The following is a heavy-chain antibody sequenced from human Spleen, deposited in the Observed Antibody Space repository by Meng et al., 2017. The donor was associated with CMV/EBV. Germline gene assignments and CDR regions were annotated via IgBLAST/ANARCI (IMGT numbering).Heavy chain of an antibody. CDR3: ATRDRELTALSGLYYYYAMDV. Sequence: GESLKISCAASGFMLSTYWMTWVRQAPGKGLEWVANIKQDGNEKYYVDSVKGRFTIARDNAKNSLYLQMNSLRTEDTALYYCATRDRELTALSGLYYYYAMDVWGQGTSVTVSS. CDR1: GFMLSTYW. J-gene: IGHJ6*02. D-gene: IGHD2-15*01. V-gene: IGHV3-7*01. CDR2: IKQDGNEK.